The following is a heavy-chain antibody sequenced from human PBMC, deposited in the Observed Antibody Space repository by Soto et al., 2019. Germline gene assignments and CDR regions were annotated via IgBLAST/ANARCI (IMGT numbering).Heavy chain of an antibody. CDR2: IIPILGIA. Sequence: QVQLVQSGAEVKKPGSSVKVSCKASGGTFSSYTISWVRQAPGQGLEWMGRIIPILGIANYAQKFQGRVTITADKSTSTAYMELSSLRSEDTAVYFCARAGGLNAFDIWGQGTMVTVSS. CDR1: GGTFSSYT. J-gene: IGHJ3*02. D-gene: IGHD3-16*01. CDR3: ARAGGLNAFDI. V-gene: IGHV1-69*02.